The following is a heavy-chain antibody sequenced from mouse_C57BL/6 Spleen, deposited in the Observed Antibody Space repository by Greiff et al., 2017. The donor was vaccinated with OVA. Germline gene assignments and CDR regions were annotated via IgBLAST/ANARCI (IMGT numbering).Heavy chain of an antibody. Sequence: EVKLQESGPGLVKPSQSLSLTCSVTGYSITSGYYWNWIRQFPGNKLEWMGYISYDGSNNYNPSLKNRISITRDTTKNQFFLKLNSVTTEDTATYYCARGHYYFDYWGQGTTLTVSS. J-gene: IGHJ2*01. V-gene: IGHV3-6*01. CDR1: GYSITSGYY. CDR2: ISYDGSN. CDR3: ARGHYYFDY.